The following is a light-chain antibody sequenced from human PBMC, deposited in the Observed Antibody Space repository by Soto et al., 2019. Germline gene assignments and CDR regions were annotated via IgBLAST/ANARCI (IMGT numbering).Light chain of an antibody. CDR2: EAS. J-gene: IGKJ4*01. CDR1: QGISSR. Sequence: DIQMTQSPSTLSASIGDRVTITCRASQGISSRLAWYQQKPGKAPKLLIHEASSLESGVPSRSSGSGSETEFTLTISSLHPDDFATYYWQLYNSFPLTFGGGTKLELK. CDR3: QLYNSFPLT. V-gene: IGKV1-5*03.